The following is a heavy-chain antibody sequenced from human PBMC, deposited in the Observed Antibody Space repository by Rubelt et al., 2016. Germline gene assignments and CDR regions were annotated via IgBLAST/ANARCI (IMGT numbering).Heavy chain of an antibody. Sequence: QVQLQQWGAGLLKPSETLSLTCAVYGGSFSGYYWSWIRQPPGKGLEWIGEINHSGSTNYNPSLKSQVTISVDTFKNQFSLKLSSVTAADTAVYYCARVTGGSSDYWGQGTLVTVSS. CDR1: GGSFSGYY. V-gene: IGHV4-34*01. J-gene: IGHJ4*02. D-gene: IGHD3-16*01. CDR2: INHSGST. CDR3: ARVTGGSSDY.